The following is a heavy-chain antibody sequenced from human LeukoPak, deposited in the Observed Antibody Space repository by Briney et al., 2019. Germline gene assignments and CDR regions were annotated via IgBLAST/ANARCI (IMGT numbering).Heavy chain of an antibody. V-gene: IGHV2-5*01. J-gene: IGHJ4*02. CDR1: GFPLSTSAMG. CDR3: AIKRHSGSYCC. D-gene: IGHD1-26*01. CDR2: TYWNDDK. Sequence: SGPTLVKPTQTRTLTCTFSGFPLSTSAMGMGWIRQPPGKALGWVAVTYWNDDKRYSPSLKSRLTITKANSKHQVVRTLPNMPPVDTTTYYAAIKRHSGSYCCWGKRTLVS.